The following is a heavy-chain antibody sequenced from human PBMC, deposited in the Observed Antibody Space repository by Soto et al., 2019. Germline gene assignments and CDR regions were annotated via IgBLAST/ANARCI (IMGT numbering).Heavy chain of an antibody. CDR2: IYYSGST. J-gene: IGHJ6*02. V-gene: IGHV4-59*12. Sequence: SETLSLTCTVSGGSISSYYWSWIRQPPGKGLEWIGYIYYSGSTNYNPSLKSRVTISVDTSKNQFSLRLSSVTAADTAVYYCARAHYGDYGYGMDVWGQGTTVTVSS. D-gene: IGHD4-17*01. CDR1: GGSISSYY. CDR3: ARAHYGDYGYGMDV.